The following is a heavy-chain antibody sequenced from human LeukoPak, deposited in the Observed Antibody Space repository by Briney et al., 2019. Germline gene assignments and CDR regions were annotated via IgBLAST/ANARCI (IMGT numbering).Heavy chain of an antibody. CDR1: GFTFSSYW. Sequence: GGSLRLSCAASGFTFSSYWMSWVRQAPGKGLEWVANIKQDGSEKYFADSVKGRFTISRDNAKNSLYLQMNSLRAEDTAVYYCAREVADDYYYYYMDVWGKGTTVTVSS. CDR2: IKQDGSEK. CDR3: AREVADDYYYYYMDV. D-gene: IGHD3-16*01. J-gene: IGHJ6*03. V-gene: IGHV3-7*01.